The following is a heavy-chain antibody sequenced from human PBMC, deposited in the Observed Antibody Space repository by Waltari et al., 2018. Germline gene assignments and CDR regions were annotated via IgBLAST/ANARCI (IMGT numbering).Heavy chain of an antibody. J-gene: IGHJ5*02. CDR3: ARAPSIAARNWFDP. V-gene: IGHV1-3*01. D-gene: IGHD6-6*01. CDR1: GYTFTSYA. Sequence: QVQLVQSGAEVKKPGASVKVSCKASGYTFTSYAMHWVRQAPGQRLEWMGWINAGNGNTKYSQKFQGRVIITRDTSASTAYMELSSLRSEDTAVYYCARAPSIAARNWFDPWGQGTLVTVSS. CDR2: INAGNGNT.